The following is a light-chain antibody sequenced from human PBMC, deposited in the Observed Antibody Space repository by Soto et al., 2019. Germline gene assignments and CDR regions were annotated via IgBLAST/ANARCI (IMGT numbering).Light chain of an antibody. CDR3: ETWDSNTRV. CDR2: LEGSGSY. V-gene: IGLV4-60*02. Sequence: QSVLTQSSSASASLGSSVKLTCTLSSGHSSFIIAWHQQQPGKAPRYLMKLEGSGSYNKGSGVPDRFSGSSSGADRYLTIPNLQFEYEADYYCETWDSNTRVFGGGTKLTVL. CDR1: SGHSSFI. J-gene: IGLJ3*02.